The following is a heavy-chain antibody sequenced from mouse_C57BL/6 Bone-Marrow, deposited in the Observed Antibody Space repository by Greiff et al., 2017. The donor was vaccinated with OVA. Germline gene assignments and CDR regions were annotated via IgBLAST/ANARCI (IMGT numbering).Heavy chain of an antibody. J-gene: IGHJ3*01. CDR3: TGGSSFVFAY. D-gene: IGHD1-1*01. CDR1: GFTFSSYA. CDR2: ISSGGDYI. V-gene: IGHV5-9-1*02. Sequence: EVKVVESGEGLVKPGGSLKLSCAASGFTFSSYALSWVRQTPEKRLEWVAYISSGGDYIYYADTVKGRFTIYRDNARNTLYLQMSSLKSEDTAMYYCTGGSSFVFAYWGQGTLVTVSA.